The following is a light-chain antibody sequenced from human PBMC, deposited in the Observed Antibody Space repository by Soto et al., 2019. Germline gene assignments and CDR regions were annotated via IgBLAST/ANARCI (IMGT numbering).Light chain of an antibody. J-gene: IGKJ1*01. CDR3: QQYAGSPRT. CDR1: QSVSSN. CDR2: GAS. Sequence: EIVMTQSPATLAVSPGERATLSCRASQSVSSNLAWYQQKPGQAPRLLIYGASTRATGIPVRFSGSGSGTEFTLTISGLQSEDFAVYYCQQYAGSPRTFGQGTKVDIK. V-gene: IGKV3-15*01.